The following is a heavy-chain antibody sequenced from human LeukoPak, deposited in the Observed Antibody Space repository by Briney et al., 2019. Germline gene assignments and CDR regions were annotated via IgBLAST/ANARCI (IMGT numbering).Heavy chain of an antibody. J-gene: IGHJ4*02. V-gene: IGHV4-59*01. D-gene: IGHD7-27*01. CDR1: GVSISNYI. Sequence: SEPLSLTCTVSGVSISNYIWSWLRQSTGGDLEWIGYDEYTGSTNYNPSLKNRVTISIDRSKNHFSLRLTSVTAADTAVYFCARSLPVSLGWMYYFDQWGQGTRVTVS. CDR3: ARSLPVSLGWMYYFDQ. CDR2: DEYTGST.